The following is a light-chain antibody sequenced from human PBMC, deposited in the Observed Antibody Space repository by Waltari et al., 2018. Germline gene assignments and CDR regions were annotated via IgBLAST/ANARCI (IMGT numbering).Light chain of an antibody. CDR3: MQSIQLPLS. J-gene: IGKJ4*01. V-gene: IGKV2D-29*01. CDR1: QSLLHSDGKNY. CDR2: EAS. Sequence: IVMTQTPLSLSVTPGQPASLSCMSSQSLLHSDGKNYLSCYLQKPAKPPQVLIHEASNRFSGVPDRFSGSGSGTDFTLTISRVEAEDVGVYFCMQSIQLPLSFGGGTKVEIK.